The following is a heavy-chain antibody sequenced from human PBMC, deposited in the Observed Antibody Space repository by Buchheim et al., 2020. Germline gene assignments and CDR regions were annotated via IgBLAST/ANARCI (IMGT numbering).Heavy chain of an antibody. CDR1: GGSVSSGSYY. CDR2: IYYSGST. Sequence: QVQLQESGPGLVKPSETLSLTCTVSGGSVSSGSYYWSWIRQPPGKGLEWIGYIYYSGSTNYNPSLKSRVTISVDTSKNQFSLKLSSVTAADTAVYYCARDEYVYRVTHYYYYGMDVWGQGTT. D-gene: IGHD4-23*01. CDR3: ARDEYVYRVTHYYYYGMDV. J-gene: IGHJ6*02. V-gene: IGHV4-61*01.